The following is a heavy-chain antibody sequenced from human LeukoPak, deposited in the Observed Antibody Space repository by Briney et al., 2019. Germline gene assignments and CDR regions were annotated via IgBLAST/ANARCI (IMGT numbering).Heavy chain of an antibody. D-gene: IGHD2-21*02. CDR3: AKGVSFVVVTAIDY. Sequence: GGSLRLSCVASGFTFWQFPMNWVRQVPGQGLEWISSIGGHNNRTHYADSVKGRFTISRDNSKNTLYLQMNSLRAEDTAVYYCAKGVSFVVVTAIDYWGQGTLVTVSS. CDR1: GFTFWQFP. J-gene: IGHJ4*02. V-gene: IGHV3-23*01. CDR2: IGGHNNRT.